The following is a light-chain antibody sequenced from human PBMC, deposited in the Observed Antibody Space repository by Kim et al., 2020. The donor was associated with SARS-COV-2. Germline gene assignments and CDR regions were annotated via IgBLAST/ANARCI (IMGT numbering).Light chain of an antibody. Sequence: VSPGERATLSCRASQNVTNNLLNWYQHRRGQAPRLLMSDVSIRATGVPARFSGSGSGTDFTLTISSLESEDFAIYYCQQYYKWPYSFGQGTKLEI. CDR3: QQYYKWPYS. V-gene: IGKV3-15*01. J-gene: IGKJ2*03. CDR1: QNVTNN. CDR2: DVS.